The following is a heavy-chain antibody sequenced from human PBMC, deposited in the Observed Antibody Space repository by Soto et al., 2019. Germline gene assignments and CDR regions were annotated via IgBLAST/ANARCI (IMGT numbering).Heavy chain of an antibody. Sequence: ASVKVSCKASGYTFTSYGISWVRQAPGQGLEWMGGFDPEDGETIYAQKFQGRVTMTEDTSTDTAYMELSSLRSEDTAVYYCATKGRWYVGYYYYGMDVWGQGTTVTVSS. V-gene: IGHV1-24*01. CDR1: GYTFTSYG. CDR2: FDPEDGET. J-gene: IGHJ6*02. D-gene: IGHD6-13*01. CDR3: ATKGRWYVGYYYYGMDV.